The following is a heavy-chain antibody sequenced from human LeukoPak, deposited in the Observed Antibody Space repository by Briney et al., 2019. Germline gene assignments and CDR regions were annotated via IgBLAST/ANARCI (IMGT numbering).Heavy chain of an antibody. Sequence: GGSLRLSCAASGFIFSSYGMQWVRQAPGKGLEWVAFIRYDGSNKYYADSVQVRFTISRDNSKNTLYLQMNSLRAEDTAVYYCAKDTLSSSCDYWGQGTLVTVSS. CDR1: GFIFSSYG. D-gene: IGHD6-6*01. CDR3: AKDTLSSSCDY. CDR2: IRYDGSNK. V-gene: IGHV3-30*02. J-gene: IGHJ4*02.